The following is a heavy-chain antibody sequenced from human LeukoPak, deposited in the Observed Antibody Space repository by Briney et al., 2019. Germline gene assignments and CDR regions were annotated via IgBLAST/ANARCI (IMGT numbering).Heavy chain of an antibody. D-gene: IGHD6-19*01. CDR1: GGSISSGSYY. CDR3: ARDKSSGWYGTFGY. CDR2: IYTSGST. Sequence: SQTLSLTCTVSGGSISSGSYYWSWIRQPAGKGLEWIGRIYTSGSTNYNPSLKSRVTISVDTSKNQFSLKLSSVTAADTAVYYCARDKSSGWYGTFGYWGQGTLVTVSS. V-gene: IGHV4-61*02. J-gene: IGHJ4*02.